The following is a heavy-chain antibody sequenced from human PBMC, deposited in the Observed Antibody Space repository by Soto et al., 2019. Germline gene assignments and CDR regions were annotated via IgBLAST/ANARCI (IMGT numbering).Heavy chain of an antibody. J-gene: IGHJ6*02. D-gene: IGHD3-3*01. CDR2: VCSSGDSP. CDR1: AFTLNNYA. Sequence: PGGSLRLSCAASAFTLNNYAMTWVRQARSKGLDWGSTVCSSGDSPYYVDCEKGRFTSPRNNSRSSKNPQMDNPRAADTAVYYGARNPDFWSEGMDVWGQGTTVSAAS. CDR3: ARNPDFWSEGMDV. V-gene: IGHV3-23*01.